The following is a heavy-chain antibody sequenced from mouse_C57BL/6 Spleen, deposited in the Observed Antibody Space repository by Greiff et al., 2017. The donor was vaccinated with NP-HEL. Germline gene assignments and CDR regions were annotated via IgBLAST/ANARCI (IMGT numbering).Heavy chain of an antibody. Sequence: DVKLVESGGGLVKPGGSLKLSYAASGFTFSDYGMHWVRQAPEKGLEWVAYISSGSSTIYYADTVKGRFTISRDNAKNTLFLQMTSLRSEDTAMYYCARSGTIVTTYYFDYWGQGTTLTVSS. CDR2: ISSGSSTI. J-gene: IGHJ2*01. CDR3: ARSGTIVTTYYFDY. V-gene: IGHV5-17*01. CDR1: GFTFSDYG. D-gene: IGHD2-5*01.